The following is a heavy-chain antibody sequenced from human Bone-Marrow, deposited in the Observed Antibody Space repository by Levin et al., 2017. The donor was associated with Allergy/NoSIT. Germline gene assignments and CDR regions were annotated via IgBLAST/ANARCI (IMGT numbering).Heavy chain of an antibody. Sequence: SPTLSLTCTVSGGSISSGDNFWSWIRLPPGKGLEWIGYIYYDGSTYYNPSLKSRVTISVDTSKNQFSVRLSSVTAADTAVYYCARHIRNYGMDVWGQGTTVTVSS. CDR2: IYYDGST. J-gene: IGHJ6*02. CDR1: GGSISSGDNF. CDR3: ARHIRNYGMDV. V-gene: IGHV4-30-4*01.